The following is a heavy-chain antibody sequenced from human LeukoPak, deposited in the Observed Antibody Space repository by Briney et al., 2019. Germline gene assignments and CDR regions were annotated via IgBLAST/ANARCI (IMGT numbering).Heavy chain of an antibody. CDR2: IYDRGPA. J-gene: IGHJ5*01. D-gene: IGHD3-10*01. CDR3: ARSRQASGLFNS. V-gene: IGHV4-30-2*01. Sequence: SQTLSLTCTVSGYAITSGGFSWNWLRQPPGKGLEWIGCIYDRGPAYYNPSLKSRFTISVDRPKNRFFRNVTSLTAADTAVYYCARSRQASGLFNSWGQGTLVVVSS. CDR1: GYAITSGGFS.